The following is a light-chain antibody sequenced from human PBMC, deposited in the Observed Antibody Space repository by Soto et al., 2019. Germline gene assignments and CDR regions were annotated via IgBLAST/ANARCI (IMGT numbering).Light chain of an antibody. V-gene: IGKV3-20*01. CDR2: DTS. Sequence: EIVLTQSPGTLSLSPGERATLSCRASQSVNSGYLAWYQHTPGQAPRLLIYDTSTWATGLPDRFSGSGSGTDFTLTISRLEPEDFAVFYCQQYCSSPRTFGQGTKVEIK. CDR3: QQYCSSPRT. CDR1: QSVNSGY. J-gene: IGKJ1*01.